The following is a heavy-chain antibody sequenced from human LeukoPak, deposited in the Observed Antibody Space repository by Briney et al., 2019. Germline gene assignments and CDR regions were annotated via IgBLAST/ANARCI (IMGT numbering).Heavy chain of an antibody. CDR1: GFTFSSYA. Sequence: GGSLRLSCAASGFTFSSYAMHWVRQAPGKGLEWVAVISYDGSNKYYADSVKGRFTISRDNSKNTLYLQMNSLRAEDTAMYYCAKDRTSSTDCPRFDPWGQGTLVTVSS. CDR3: AKDRTSSTDCPRFDP. V-gene: IGHV3-30-3*01. J-gene: IGHJ5*02. D-gene: IGHD2-2*01. CDR2: ISYDGSNK.